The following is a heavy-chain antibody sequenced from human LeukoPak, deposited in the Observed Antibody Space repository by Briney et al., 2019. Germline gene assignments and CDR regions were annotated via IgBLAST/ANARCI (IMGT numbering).Heavy chain of an antibody. J-gene: IGHJ6*02. CDR2: MNPNSGNT. Sequence: ASVKVSCKASGYTFTSYDINWVRQATGQGLEWMGWMNPNSGNTGYAQKFQGRVTMTRNTSISTAYMELSSLRSEDTAVYYCARGLLVRGVNYYYYGMDVWGQGTTVTVSS. V-gene: IGHV1-8*02. CDR1: GYTFTSYD. CDR3: ARGLLVRGVNYYYYGMDV. D-gene: IGHD3-10*01.